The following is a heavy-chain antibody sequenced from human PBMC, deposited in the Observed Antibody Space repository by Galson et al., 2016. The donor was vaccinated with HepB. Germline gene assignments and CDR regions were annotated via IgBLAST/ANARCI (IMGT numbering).Heavy chain of an antibody. Sequence: SLRLSCAGSGFIFANYWLSWVRQAPGKGLEWVANIREDGNDMYYLDSVKGRFTVSRDNARDSLYLQMSSLRVEDTALYFCGIAVAGFPFDYLGQGTLVAVSS. CDR3: GIAVAGFPFDY. CDR1: GFIFANYW. J-gene: IGHJ4*02. D-gene: IGHD6-19*01. CDR2: IREDGNDM. V-gene: IGHV3-7*01.